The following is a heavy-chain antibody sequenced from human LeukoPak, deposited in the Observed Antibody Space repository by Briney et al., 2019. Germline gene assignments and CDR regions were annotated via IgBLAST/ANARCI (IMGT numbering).Heavy chain of an antibody. CDR1: GDSVSSNSAA. V-gene: IGHV6-1*01. CDR3: ARGGLLWFGTIDY. D-gene: IGHD3-10*01. J-gene: IGHJ4*02. Sequence: SQTLSLTCAISGDSVSSNSAAWSWIRQSPSRGLEWLGRTYYRSKWYNDYAVSVKSRITINPDTSKNQFSLQLNSVTPEDTAVYYCARGGLLWFGTIDYWGQGTLVIVSS. CDR2: TYYRSKWYN.